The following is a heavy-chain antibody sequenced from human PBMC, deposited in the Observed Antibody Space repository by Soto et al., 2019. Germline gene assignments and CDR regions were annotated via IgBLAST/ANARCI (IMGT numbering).Heavy chain of an antibody. CDR2: ISPITGTV. CDR3: ARENSSSSQYFYFDV. CDR1: GGTFSSYA. J-gene: IGHJ2*01. Sequence: QVQLVQSGAEVKKPGSSVKVSCKVSGGTFSSYAIGWVRQAPGQGLEWMGGISPITGTVNYAQKFQGRVTITADESTTTVYMELNTLRSAATAAYSCARENSSSSQYFYFDVWGRGTLVTVSS. D-gene: IGHD6-6*01. V-gene: IGHV1-69*01.